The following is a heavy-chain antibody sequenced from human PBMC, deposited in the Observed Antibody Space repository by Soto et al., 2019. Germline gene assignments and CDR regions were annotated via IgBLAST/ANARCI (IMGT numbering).Heavy chain of an antibody. V-gene: IGHV3-30-3*01. CDR2: ISYDGSNK. J-gene: IGHJ4*02. Sequence: MRLSCAASGFTFSSYAMHWVRQAPGKGLEWVAVISYDGSNKYYADSVKGRFTISRDNSKNTLYLQMNSLRAEDTAVYYCAREVGSSWYGFDDRGQGPLVTGSS. CDR1: GFTFSSYA. CDR3: AREVGSSWYGFDD. D-gene: IGHD6-13*01.